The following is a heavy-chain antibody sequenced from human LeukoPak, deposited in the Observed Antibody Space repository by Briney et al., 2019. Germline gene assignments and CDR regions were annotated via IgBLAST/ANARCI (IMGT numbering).Heavy chain of an antibody. J-gene: IGHJ4*02. CDR2: ISSSSSTI. V-gene: IGHV3-48*03. CDR1: GFTFSSYE. D-gene: IGHD5-12*01. Sequence: GGSLRLSCAASGFTFSSYEMNWVRQAPGKGLEWVSYISSSSSTIYYADSVKGRFTISRDNAKNSLYLQMNSLRAEDTAVYYCAKGGVATISEPLDYWGQGTPVTVSS. CDR3: AKGGVATISEPLDY.